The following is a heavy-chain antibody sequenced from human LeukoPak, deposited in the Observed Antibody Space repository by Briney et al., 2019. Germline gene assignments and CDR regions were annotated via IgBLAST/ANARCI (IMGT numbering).Heavy chain of an antibody. D-gene: IGHD4-17*01. CDR1: GGSISSYY. CDR2: IYYSGST. J-gene: IGHJ4*02. CDR3: ARGASYGDYKL. V-gene: IGHV4-59*01. Sequence: SETLSLTCTVSGGSISSYYWSWIRQPPGKGLEWIGYIYYSGSTNYNPSLKSRVTISVDTSKNQFSLKLSSVIAADTAVYYCARGASYGDYKLWGQGTLVTVSS.